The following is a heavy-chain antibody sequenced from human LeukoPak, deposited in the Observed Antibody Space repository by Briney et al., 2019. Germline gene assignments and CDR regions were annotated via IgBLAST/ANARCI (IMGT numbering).Heavy chain of an antibody. CDR3: ARNIVATTNYDY. CDR1: GYTFTSYD. D-gene: IGHD5-12*01. J-gene: IGHJ4*02. CDR2: MNPNSGNT. V-gene: IGHV1-8*01. Sequence: ASVKVSCKASGYTFTSYDINWVRQATGQGLEWMGWMNPNSGNTGYAQKFQGRVTMTRNTSISTAYMELSSLRSEDTAVYYCARNIVATTNYDYWGQGTLVTVSS.